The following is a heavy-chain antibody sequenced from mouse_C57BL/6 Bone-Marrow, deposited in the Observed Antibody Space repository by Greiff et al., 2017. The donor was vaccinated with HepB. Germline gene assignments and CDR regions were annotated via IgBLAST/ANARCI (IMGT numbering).Heavy chain of an antibody. Sequence: EVQLQESGGGLVQPGGSMKLSCAASGFTFSDAWMDWVRQSPEKGLEWVAEIRNKANNHATYYAESVKGRFTISRDDSKSSVYLQMNSLRAEDTGIYYCAYYSNYYAMDYWGQGTSVTVSS. CDR2: IRNKANNHAT. J-gene: IGHJ4*01. D-gene: IGHD2-5*01. CDR1: GFTFSDAW. CDR3: AYYSNYYAMDY. V-gene: IGHV6-6*01.